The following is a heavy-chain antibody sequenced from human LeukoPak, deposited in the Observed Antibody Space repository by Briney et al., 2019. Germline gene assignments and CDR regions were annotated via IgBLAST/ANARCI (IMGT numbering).Heavy chain of an antibody. D-gene: IGHD3-3*01. J-gene: IGHJ4*02. V-gene: IGHV3-23*01. Sequence: QSGGSLRLSCAVSGFMFSQHTMSWVRQAPGKGLEWVSAISGSGGSTYYADSVKGRFTISRDNSINTLYLQMNSLRVEDTALYYCAKDRLRFLIPHDWGQGTLVTVSS. CDR1: GFMFSQHT. CDR3: AKDRLRFLIPHD. CDR2: ISGSGGST.